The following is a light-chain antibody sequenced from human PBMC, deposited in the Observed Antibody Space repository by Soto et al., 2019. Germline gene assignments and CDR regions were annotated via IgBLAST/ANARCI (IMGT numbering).Light chain of an antibody. CDR1: QSVSSAL. Sequence: EIVLTQSPDTLSLSPGERATLSCRASQSVSSALLAWYQQKPGQAPRLLIYRAYTRATGILDRFTGSGSGNDFNLAISRLDPEDFVVYCCLLYESAALTFGGGTKVGIK. J-gene: IGKJ4*01. V-gene: IGKV3-20*01. CDR2: RAY. CDR3: LLYESAALT.